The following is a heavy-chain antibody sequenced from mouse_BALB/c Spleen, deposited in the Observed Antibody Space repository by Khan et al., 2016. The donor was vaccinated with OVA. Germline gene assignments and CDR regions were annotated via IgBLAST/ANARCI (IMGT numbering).Heavy chain of an antibody. CDR2: ITPANGNT. V-gene: IGHV14-3*02. CDR1: GFNIKDTY. Sequence: VQLQQPGAELVKPGASVKLSCTASGFNIKDTYIHWVKRRPEQGLEWIGRITPANGNTEYDPKLQGKATMSADTSSNTAYLQLSSLTSGDTAVYYCVRPSYYPRNFDVWGAGTTVTVSS. J-gene: IGHJ1*01. CDR3: VRPSYYPRNFDV. D-gene: IGHD1-1*01.